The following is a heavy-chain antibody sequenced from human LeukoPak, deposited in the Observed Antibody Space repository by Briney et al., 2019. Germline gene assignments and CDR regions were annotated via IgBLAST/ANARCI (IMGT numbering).Heavy chain of an antibody. Sequence: KPSETLSLTCTVSGGPISSYYWSWIRQPAGKGLEWIGRFYTSGSTNYNPSLKSRVTMSIDTSKNQFSLKLSSVTAADTAVYYCAREMVNSRQQLDYFDYWGQGTLVTVSS. D-gene: IGHD6-13*01. J-gene: IGHJ4*02. V-gene: IGHV4-4*07. CDR3: AREMVNSRQQLDYFDY. CDR2: FYTSGST. CDR1: GGPISSYY.